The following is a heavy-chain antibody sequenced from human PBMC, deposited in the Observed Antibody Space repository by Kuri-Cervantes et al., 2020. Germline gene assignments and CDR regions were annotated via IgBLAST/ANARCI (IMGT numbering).Heavy chain of an antibody. CDR1: GYTFTGYY. J-gene: IGHJ6*02. Sequence: ASVKVSCKASGYTFTGYYMHWVRQAPGQGLEWMGWINPNSGGTNYAQKFQGRVTMTRDTSISTAYMELRSLRSDDTAVYYCARGSPPEAPWVFGMDVWGQGTTVTVSS. CDR2: INPNSGGT. V-gene: IGHV1-2*02. D-gene: IGHD1-26*01. CDR3: ARGSPPEAPWVFGMDV.